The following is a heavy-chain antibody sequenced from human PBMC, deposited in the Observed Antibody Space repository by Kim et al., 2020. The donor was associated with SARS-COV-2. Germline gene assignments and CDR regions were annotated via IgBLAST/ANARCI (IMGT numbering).Heavy chain of an antibody. CDR2: IWYDGSNK. CDR3: ARDETYYDFWSGRSTYYYYYMDV. CDR1: GFTFSSYG. Sequence: GGSLRLSCAASGFTFSSYGMHWVRQAPGKGLEWVAVIWYDGSNKYYADSVKGRFTISRDNSKNTLYLQMNSLRAEDTAVYYCARDETYYDFWSGRSTYYYYYMDVWGKGTTVTVSS. J-gene: IGHJ6*03. D-gene: IGHD3-3*01. V-gene: IGHV3-33*01.